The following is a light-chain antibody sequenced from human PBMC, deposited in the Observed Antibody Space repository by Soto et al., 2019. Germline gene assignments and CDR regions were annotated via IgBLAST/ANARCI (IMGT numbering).Light chain of an antibody. J-gene: IGLJ3*02. CDR3: GTWDSSLSANWV. CDR2: DNN. V-gene: IGLV1-51*01. CDR1: SSNIGSNY. Sequence: QSVLTQPPSVSAAPGQKVTISCSGSSSNIGSNYVSWYQQLPGTAPKLLIYDNNKRPSGIPARFSGSKSGTSATLGITGLQTGDEADYYCGTWDSSLSANWVFGGGTKLTVL.